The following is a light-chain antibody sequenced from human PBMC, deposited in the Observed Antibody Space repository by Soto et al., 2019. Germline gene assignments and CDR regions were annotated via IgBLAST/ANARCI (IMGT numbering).Light chain of an antibody. V-gene: IGKV1-39*01. Sequence: KMALSASSLSATVGDRVTITCLASQTMSRYLNWYKQGSGKAPNRLCYRASSLQSGVPSWISGSGSGTDFTLTISSLQAEDFATYYCQQSYSPPPPFGQGTRV. CDR3: QQSYSPPPP. J-gene: IGKJ1*01. CDR1: QTMSRY. CDR2: RAS.